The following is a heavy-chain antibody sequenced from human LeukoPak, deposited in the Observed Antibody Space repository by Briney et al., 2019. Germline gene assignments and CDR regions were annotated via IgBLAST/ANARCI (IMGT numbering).Heavy chain of an antibody. CDR1: GYTFTSYY. CDR3: ARDPRPSYDSSDYYYPGDY. D-gene: IGHD3-22*01. CDR2: INPSGGST. J-gene: IGHJ4*02. Sequence: ASVKVSWKASGYTFTSYYMHWVRQAPGQGLEWMAIINPSGGSTRNAQKSQGRVTMTRDTSTSTVYVELSSLRSDDTAVYYCARDPRPSYDSSDYYYPGDYWGQGTLVTVSS. V-gene: IGHV1-46*01.